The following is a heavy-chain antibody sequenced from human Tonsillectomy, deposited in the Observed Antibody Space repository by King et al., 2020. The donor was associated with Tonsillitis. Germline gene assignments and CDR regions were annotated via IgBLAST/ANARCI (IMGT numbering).Heavy chain of an antibody. D-gene: IGHD7-27*01. CDR1: GGSISSYY. Sequence: QLQESGPGLVKPSETLSLTCTVSGGSISSYYWSWIRQPPGKGLAWIGYIYYSGSTNYNPSLKSRVTISVDPSKNQFSLKLSSVTAADTAVYYCARDRLWAGDLFYFDSWGQGTLVTVSS. CDR2: IYYSGST. V-gene: IGHV4-59*01. CDR3: ARDRLWAGDLFYFDS. J-gene: IGHJ4*02.